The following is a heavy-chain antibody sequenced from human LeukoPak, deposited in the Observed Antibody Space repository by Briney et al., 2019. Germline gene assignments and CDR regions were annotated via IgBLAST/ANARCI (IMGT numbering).Heavy chain of an antibody. Sequence: SVKVSCKASGVTFSSYAISWVRQAPGQGLEWIGGLRPVFGPINSAQKFQDRVTLTKDDSTTTAYMELRSLRSEDTAVYYCATNPMTGYHLGDHFYFYTAVWGKGTTVTVS. V-gene: IGHV1-69*05. D-gene: IGHD1-20*01. CDR1: GVTFSSYA. J-gene: IGHJ6*03. CDR2: LRPVFGPI. CDR3: ATNPMTGYHLGDHFYFYTAV.